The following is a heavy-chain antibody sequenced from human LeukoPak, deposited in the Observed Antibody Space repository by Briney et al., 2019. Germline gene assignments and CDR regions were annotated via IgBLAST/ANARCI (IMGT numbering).Heavy chain of an antibody. D-gene: IGHD3-22*01. CDR3: AKDTYYDSSGYFDY. CDR2: ISWNSGSI. V-gene: IGHV3-9*01. Sequence: GRSLRLSCAASGFTFDDYAMHWVRQAPGKGLEWVPGISWNSGSIGYADSVKGRFTISRDNAKNSLYLQMNSLRAEDTALYYCAKDTYYDSSGYFDYWGQGTLVTVSS. CDR1: GFTFDDYA. J-gene: IGHJ4*02.